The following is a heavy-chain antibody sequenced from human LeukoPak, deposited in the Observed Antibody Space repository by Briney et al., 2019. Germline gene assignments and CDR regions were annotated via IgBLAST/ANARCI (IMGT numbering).Heavy chain of an antibody. J-gene: IGHJ4*02. D-gene: IGHD5-24*01. CDR2: IYYSGST. CDR1: GGSLSSGSYY. V-gene: IGHV4-39*07. CDR3: ARDHMATTPPWWFDY. Sequence: SETLSLTCTVSGGSLSSGSYYWGWIRQPPGKGLEWIGSIYYSGSTYYNPSLKSRVTISVDTSKNQFSLKLRSVTAADTAVYYCARDHMATTPPWWFDYWGQGTLVTVSS.